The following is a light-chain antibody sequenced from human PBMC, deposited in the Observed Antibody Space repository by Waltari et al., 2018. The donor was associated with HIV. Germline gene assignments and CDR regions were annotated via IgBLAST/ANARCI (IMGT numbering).Light chain of an antibody. Sequence: SAVTQPASVSGLPGQSITISCSGDASDSGIYNFLSWYQQFTDEHPKLILYAVDRRASGMSQLFSGSKSANTATLTISALRSEDEGHYYCASFLGDNTSVFGGGTKVTVL. CDR1: ASDSGIYNF. J-gene: IGLJ2*01. CDR2: AVD. V-gene: IGLV2-14*03. CDR3: ASFLGDNTSV.